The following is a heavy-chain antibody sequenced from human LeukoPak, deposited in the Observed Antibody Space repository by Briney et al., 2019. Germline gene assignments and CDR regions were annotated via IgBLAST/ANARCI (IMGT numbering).Heavy chain of an antibody. D-gene: IGHD6-6*01. Sequence: GGSLRLSCAASGFTFSTYYVNWVRQAPGKGLEWVSTISGSGDSTYYADSVKGRFTISRDNSKDTLYLQMSSVRVDDTAVYYCARPARIAARQSPPHRWGQGTLVTVSS. J-gene: IGHJ5*02. CDR2: ISGSGDST. CDR1: GFTFSTYY. CDR3: ARPARIAARQSPPHR. V-gene: IGHV3-23*01.